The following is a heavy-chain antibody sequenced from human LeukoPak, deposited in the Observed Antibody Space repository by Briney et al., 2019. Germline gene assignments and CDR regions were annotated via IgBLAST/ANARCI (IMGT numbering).Heavy chain of an antibody. Sequence: ASVKVSCKASGYTFSSYDINWVRQATGQGLEWMGWMNPNSGNTGYAQKFQGRVTMTRNTSISTAYMELSSLRSEDTAVYYCARVGRTYYYDSGSSNNWFDPWGQGTLVTVSS. CDR1: GYTFSSYD. V-gene: IGHV1-8*01. CDR3: ARVGRTYYYDSGSSNNWFDP. CDR2: MNPNSGNT. D-gene: IGHD3-10*01. J-gene: IGHJ5*02.